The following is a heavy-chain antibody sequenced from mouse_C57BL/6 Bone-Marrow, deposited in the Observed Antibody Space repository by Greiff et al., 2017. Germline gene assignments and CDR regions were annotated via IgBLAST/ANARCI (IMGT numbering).Heavy chain of an antibody. CDR1: GYTFTSYW. CDR2: INPSYGGT. Sequence: VQLQQPGAELVKPGASVKLSCKASGYTFTSYWMNWVKQRPGQGLEWIGNINPSYGGTNYTEKFKSKATMTVDKSSSTAYMQHSSLTSEDAAVYYCAIYAWGAYWVQGTLITVSA. J-gene: IGHJ3*01. CDR3: AIYAWGAY. D-gene: IGHD1-3*01. V-gene: IGHV1-53*01.